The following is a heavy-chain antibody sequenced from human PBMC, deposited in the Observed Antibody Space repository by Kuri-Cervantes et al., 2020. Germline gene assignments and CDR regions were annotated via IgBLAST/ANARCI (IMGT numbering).Heavy chain of an antibody. V-gene: IGHV4-39*01. D-gene: IGHD2-2*01. CDR1: GGSISSSSYC. Sequence: SETLSLTCTVSGGSISSSSYCWGWIRQPPGKGLEWIGSIYYSGSTYDNPSLKSRVTISVDTSKNQFSLKLSSVTAADTAVYYCARGVVVPAAMSVLGYSGYDRGWFDPWGQGTLVTVSS. J-gene: IGHJ5*02. CDR2: IYYSGST. CDR3: ARGVVVPAAMSVLGYSGYDRGWFDP.